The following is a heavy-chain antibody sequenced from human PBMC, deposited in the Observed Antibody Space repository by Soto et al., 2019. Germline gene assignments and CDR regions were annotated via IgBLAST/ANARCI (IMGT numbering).Heavy chain of an antibody. CDR1: GGTFSSYT. CDR3: AGDRSSIVAAADAFAI. CDR2: IIPILGIA. Sequence: QVQLVQSGAAVKQPGSSVKVSCKASGGTFSSYTISWVRQAPGQGLEWMGRIIPILGIANYAQKFQGRLTITADKSTSRAYMELSSLRSEDTAVYYCAGDRSSIVAAADAFAIWGQGTLVTVSS. V-gene: IGHV1-69*08. J-gene: IGHJ3*02. D-gene: IGHD5-12*01.